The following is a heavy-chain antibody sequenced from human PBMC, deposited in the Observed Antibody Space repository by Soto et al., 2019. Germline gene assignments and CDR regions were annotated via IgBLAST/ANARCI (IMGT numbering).Heavy chain of an antibody. CDR1: GFTFSSYG. V-gene: IGHV3-33*01. CDR2: IWYDGSNK. Sequence: GGSLRLSCAASGFTFSSYGMHWVRQAPGKGLEWVAVIWYDGSNKYYADSVKGRFTISRDNSKNTLYLQMNSLRAEDTAVYYCARRAYYDFWGGYLGYGMDVWGQGTTVTVSS. D-gene: IGHD3-3*01. CDR3: ARRAYYDFWGGYLGYGMDV. J-gene: IGHJ6*02.